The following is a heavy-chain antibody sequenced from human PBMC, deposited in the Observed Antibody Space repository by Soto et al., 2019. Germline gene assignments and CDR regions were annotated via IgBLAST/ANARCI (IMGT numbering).Heavy chain of an antibody. V-gene: IGHV2-5*02. CDR1: GFSLSTDGVG. D-gene: IGHD3-3*01. CDR2: IFWDDDK. Sequence: QITLKESGPTLVKPTQTLTLTCTFSGFSLSTDGVGVGWIRQPPGKALEWLALIFWDDDKYYNPSLKSRLTIAKDTSKNQVVLRWTNMDPVDTATYYCAHAVIFGVAVRYGFDVWGQGTSVTVSS. J-gene: IGHJ6*02. CDR3: AHAVIFGVAVRYGFDV.